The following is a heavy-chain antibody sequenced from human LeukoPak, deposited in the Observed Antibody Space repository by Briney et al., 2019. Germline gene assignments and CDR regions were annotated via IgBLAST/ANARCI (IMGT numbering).Heavy chain of an antibody. CDR1: GFTFSSYA. D-gene: IGHD5-18*01. CDR2: ISYDGSNK. J-gene: IGHJ6*02. V-gene: IGHV3-30-3*01. CDR3: ARDSGYSYGPRVRMDV. Sequence: PGGSLRLSCAASGFTFSSYAMHWVRQAPGKGLEWVAVISYDGSNKYYADSVKGRFTISRDNSKNTLYLQMNSLRAEDSAVYYCARDSGYSYGPRVRMDVWGQGTTVTVS.